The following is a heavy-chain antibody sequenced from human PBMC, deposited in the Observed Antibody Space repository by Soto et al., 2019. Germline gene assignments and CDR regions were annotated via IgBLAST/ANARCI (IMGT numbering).Heavy chain of an antibody. D-gene: IGHD3-10*01. J-gene: IGHJ4*02. CDR3: LGRAGDY. Sequence: EVQVVDSGGGLVRPGGSLRLSCAGSGLSFRNYSMNWVRQAPGKGLEWVSRISGSDDTTHYRDSVEGRFTVSRDESRNTLYLQMNSLRAEDTATYFCLGRAGDYWGQGTLVTVSS. V-gene: IGHV3-23*04. CDR2: ISGSDDTT. CDR1: GLSFRNYS.